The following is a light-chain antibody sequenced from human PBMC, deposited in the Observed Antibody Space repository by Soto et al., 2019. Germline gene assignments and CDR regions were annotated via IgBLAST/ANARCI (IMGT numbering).Light chain of an antibody. CDR2: DVS. V-gene: IGLV2-14*03. Sequence: QSALTQPASVSGSPGQSITLSCTGTTSDVGGFDYVSWYQQHPGKVPKLMIFDVSNRPSGVSDRFSGSKSGNTASLTISGLQAEDEADYYCSSYTTTGTQVFGTGNKLTVL. J-gene: IGLJ1*01. CDR1: TSDVGGFDY. CDR3: SSYTTTGTQV.